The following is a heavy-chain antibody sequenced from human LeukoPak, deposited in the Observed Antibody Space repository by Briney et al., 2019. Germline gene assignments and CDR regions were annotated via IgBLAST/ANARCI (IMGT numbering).Heavy chain of an antibody. CDR3: ARHVGSSGWYRALFDY. D-gene: IGHD6-19*01. CDR2: IYYSGST. Sequence: SETLSLTCTVSGDSIGSSFYYGGWIRQPPGKGLEWIGDIYYSGSTYYNPSLKSRVTISVDTSKNQFSLKLSSVTAADTAVYYCARHVGSSGWYRALFDYWGQGTVVTVSS. J-gene: IGHJ4*02. CDR1: GDSIGSSFYY. V-gene: IGHV4-39*01.